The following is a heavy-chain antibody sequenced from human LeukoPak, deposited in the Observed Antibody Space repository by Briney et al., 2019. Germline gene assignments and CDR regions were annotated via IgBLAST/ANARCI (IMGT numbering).Heavy chain of an antibody. CDR1: GLSVSSNF. Sequence: KPGGSLRLSCAATGLSVSSNFMSWVRQAPGKGLEWVSYISSSGSTIYYADSVKGRFTISRDNAKNSLYLQMNSLRAEDTAVYYCARESTAMANFDYWGQGTLVTVSS. CDR3: ARESTAMANFDY. V-gene: IGHV3-11*01. CDR2: ISSSGSTI. D-gene: IGHD5-18*01. J-gene: IGHJ4*02.